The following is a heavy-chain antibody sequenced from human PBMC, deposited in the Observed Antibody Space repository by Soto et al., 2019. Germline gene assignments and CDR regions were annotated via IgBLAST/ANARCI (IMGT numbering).Heavy chain of an antibody. Sequence: GGSLRLSCAASGFTFSSYGMHWVRQAPGKGLEWVAVISYDGSNKYYADSVKGRFTISRDNSKNTLYLQMNSLRAEDTAVYYCSKDLLRVWLRLYYYYGMDVWGQGTTVTVSS. J-gene: IGHJ6*02. CDR2: ISYDGSNK. CDR1: GFTFSSYG. V-gene: IGHV3-30*18. D-gene: IGHD5-12*01. CDR3: SKDLLRVWLRLYYYYGMDV.